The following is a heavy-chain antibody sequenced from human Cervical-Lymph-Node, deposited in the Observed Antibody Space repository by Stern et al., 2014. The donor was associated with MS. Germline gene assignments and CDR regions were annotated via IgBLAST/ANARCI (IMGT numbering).Heavy chain of an antibody. J-gene: IGHJ4*02. CDR3: ARGAQLWLTAPFDY. Sequence: EVQLVESGGGLVQPGGSLRLSCAASGFTVSSNYMSWVRQAPGKGLEWVSVIYSGGSTYYADSVKGRFTISRDNSKNTLYLQMNSLRAEDTAVYYCARGAQLWLTAPFDYWGQGTLVTVSS. CDR1: GFTVSSNY. CDR2: IYSGGST. V-gene: IGHV3-66*02. D-gene: IGHD5-18*01.